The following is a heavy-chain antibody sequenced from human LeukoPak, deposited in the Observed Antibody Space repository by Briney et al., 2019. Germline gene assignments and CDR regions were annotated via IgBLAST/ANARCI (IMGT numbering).Heavy chain of an antibody. J-gene: IGHJ4*02. D-gene: IGHD4-23*01. Sequence: SETLSLTCAVSGGSISSSSGNCWTWVRQPPGKGLEWIGEIYHSGSTNYNQSLKSRVTMLLDKSKNQFSLKLSSVTAADTAVYYCARNGGNSDFDYWGQGTLVTVSS. CDR2: IYHSGST. CDR3: ARNGGNSDFDY. CDR1: GGSISSSSGNC. V-gene: IGHV4-4*02.